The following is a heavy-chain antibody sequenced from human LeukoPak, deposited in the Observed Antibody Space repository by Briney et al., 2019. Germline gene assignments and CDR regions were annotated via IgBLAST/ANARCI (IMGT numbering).Heavy chain of an antibody. Sequence: PSETLSLTCTVSGGSISSGDYYWSCIRQPPGKGLECIGEINHSGSTNYNPSLKSRVTISVDTSKNQFSLKLSSVTAADTAVYYCARLSGRGAAGGYYFDYWGQGTLVTVSS. CDR1: GGSISSGDYY. J-gene: IGHJ4*02. CDR2: INHSGST. CDR3: ARLSGRGAAGGYYFDY. V-gene: IGHV4-39*07. D-gene: IGHD6-13*01.